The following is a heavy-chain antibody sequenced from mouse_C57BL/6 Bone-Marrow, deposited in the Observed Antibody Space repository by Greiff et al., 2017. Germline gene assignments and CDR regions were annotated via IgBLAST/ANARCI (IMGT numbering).Heavy chain of an antibody. Sequence: EVQRVESGAGLVKPGGSLKLSCAASGFTFSSYAMSWVRQTPEKRLEWVAYISSGGDYIYYADTVKGRFTISRDNARNTLYLQMSSLKSEDTAMYYCTRGAITTVVEGYYAMDYWGQGTSVTVSS. J-gene: IGHJ4*01. D-gene: IGHD1-1*01. V-gene: IGHV5-9-1*02. CDR2: ISSGGDYI. CDR1: GFTFSSYA. CDR3: TRGAITTVVEGYYAMDY.